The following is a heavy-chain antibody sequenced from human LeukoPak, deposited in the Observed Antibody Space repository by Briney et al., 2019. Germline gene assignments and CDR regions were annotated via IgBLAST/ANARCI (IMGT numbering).Heavy chain of an antibody. CDR2: IKTKPACGTT. CDR1: GFTFTNAY. D-gene: IGHD3-16*01. CDR3: TTSLYSGYDWGSDY. Sequence: GGSLRLSCAASGFTFTNAYMTWVRQAPGKGLEWVGRIKTKPACGTTDSAAPVKGRFTISRDDSKNTFYLQMNSLKTEDTAVYYCTTSLYSGYDWGSDYWGQGTLVTVSS. V-gene: IGHV3-15*01. J-gene: IGHJ4*02.